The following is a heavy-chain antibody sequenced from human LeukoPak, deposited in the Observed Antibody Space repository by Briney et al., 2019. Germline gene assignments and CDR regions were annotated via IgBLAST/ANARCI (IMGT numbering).Heavy chain of an antibody. Sequence: SVKVSCKASGGTFSSYAISWVRQAPGQGLEWMGRIIPILGIANYAQKFQGRVTITADKSTSTAYMELSSLRSEDTAVYYCARSEGGYSHFDYWGQGTLVTVSS. V-gene: IGHV1-69*04. CDR2: IIPILGIA. J-gene: IGHJ4*02. CDR3: ARSEGGYSHFDY. D-gene: IGHD5-18*01. CDR1: GGTFSSYA.